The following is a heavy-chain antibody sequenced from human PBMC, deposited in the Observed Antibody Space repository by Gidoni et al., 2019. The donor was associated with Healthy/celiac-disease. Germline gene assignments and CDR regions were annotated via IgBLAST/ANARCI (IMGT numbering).Heavy chain of an antibody. CDR1: GVTCSRDS. CDR2: IISSISSI. J-gene: IGHJ6*02. Sequence: EVQLVESGGGLVKAGGAGRCAGEACGVTCSRDSMNCVRQARGKGLESVSSIISSISSISFAASVMGRFTISRANAQTSLSLQMNSLRAEDTAVYSCARDPGDTAVYYYGMDVWGQGTTVTVSS. V-gene: IGHV3-21*01. D-gene: IGHD5-18*01. CDR3: ARDPGDTAVYYYGMDV.